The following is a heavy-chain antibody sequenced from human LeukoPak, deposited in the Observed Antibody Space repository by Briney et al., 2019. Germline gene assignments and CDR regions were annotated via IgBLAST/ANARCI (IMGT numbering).Heavy chain of an antibody. Sequence: GGSLRLSCAASGFTVSSNYMSWVRQAPGKGLEWVSVIYSGGSTYYADSVKGRFTISRDNSKNNVYLQMYSLRVEDTSIYYCVRDYNWGFDYWGQGTVVTVSS. D-gene: IGHD1-1*01. V-gene: IGHV3-66*02. CDR3: VRDYNWGFDY. CDR1: GFTVSSNY. CDR2: IYSGGST. J-gene: IGHJ4*02.